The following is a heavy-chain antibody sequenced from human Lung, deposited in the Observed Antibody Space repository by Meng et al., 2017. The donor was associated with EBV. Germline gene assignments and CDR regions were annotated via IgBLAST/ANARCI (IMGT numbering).Heavy chain of an antibody. D-gene: IGHD5-18*01. CDR1: GGSISSGGHY. V-gene: IGHV4-31*01. J-gene: IGHJ4*02. CDR3: ARAVDTGYFDY. CDR2: IYYSGST. Sequence: QVQLQESGPGLVKPSQTLSLTCTVSGGSISSGGHYWSWIRQHPGKSLEWIGYIYYSGSTYYNPSLKSLVSIPVDTSNNQFSLKLSSVTAADTAVYYCARAVDTGYFDYWGQGTLVTVSS.